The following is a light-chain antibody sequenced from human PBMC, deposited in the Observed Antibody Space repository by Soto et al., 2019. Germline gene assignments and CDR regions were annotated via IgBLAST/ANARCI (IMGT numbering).Light chain of an antibody. CDR3: QEYGSSPIT. V-gene: IGKV3-20*01. J-gene: IGKJ5*01. CDR1: KGISSN. Sequence: EMVMMQVPATLPLSPVQRDTLSCKAGKGISSNLAWYQQKPGPARRLLNYGASSRATGIPDRFSGSGSGTVFTLTISRLGPEDYAVYYCQEYGSSPITFGQGTRLEIK. CDR2: GAS.